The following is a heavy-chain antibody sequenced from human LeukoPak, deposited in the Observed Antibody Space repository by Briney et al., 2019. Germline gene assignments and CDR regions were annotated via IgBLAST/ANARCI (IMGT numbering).Heavy chain of an antibody. V-gene: IGHV1-69*13. CDR2: IIPIFGTA. CDR3: ARDLKTGGAIPYNWFDP. Sequence: ASVKVSCKASGGTFSSYAISWVRQAPGQGLEWMGGIIPIFGTANYAQKFQGRVTITADESTSTAYMELSSLRSEDTAVYYCARDLKTGGAIPYNWFDPWGQGTLVTVSS. D-gene: IGHD4/OR15-4a*01. CDR1: GGTFSSYA. J-gene: IGHJ5*02.